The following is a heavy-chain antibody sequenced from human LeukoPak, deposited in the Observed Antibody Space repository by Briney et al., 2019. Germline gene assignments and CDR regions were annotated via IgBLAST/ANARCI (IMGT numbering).Heavy chain of an antibody. D-gene: IGHD2-2*01. V-gene: IGHV1-18*01. CDR3: ARDGTSTDDY. CDR1: GYTFTNYG. J-gene: IGHJ4*02. CDR2: ISGYNDNT. Sequence: ASVKVSCKASGYTFTNYGISWVRQAPGQGLEWMGWISGYNDNTNYAQKFQGRLAVTTDTSTSTTYMELRSLRSDDTAVYYCARDGTSTDDYWGQGTLVTVSS.